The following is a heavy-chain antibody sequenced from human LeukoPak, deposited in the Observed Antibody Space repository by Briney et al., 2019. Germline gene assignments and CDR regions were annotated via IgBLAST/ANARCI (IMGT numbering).Heavy chain of an antibody. CDR3: ARFCSASHGYKYYLDY. Sequence: SETLSLTCTVTGGSLSSHYWSWIRQPPGKGLESIGYISYTGSTNYNPSLKSRVTISVDTSKNQFSLKLNSVTATDTAVYYCARFCSASHGYKYYLDYWGQGTLVTVSS. J-gene: IGHJ4*02. CDR1: GGSLSSHY. V-gene: IGHV4-59*08. CDR2: ISYTGST. D-gene: IGHD3-16*01.